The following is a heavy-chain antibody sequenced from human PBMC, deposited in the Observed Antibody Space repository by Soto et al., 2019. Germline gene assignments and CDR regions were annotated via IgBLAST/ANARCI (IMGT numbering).Heavy chain of an antibody. Sequence: SVKVSCKASGGTFSSYAIGWVRQAPGQGLEWMGGIIPIFGTANYAQKFQGRVTITADESTSTAYMELSSLRSEDTAVYYCARGYYDSSGYYSGPFDIWGQGTMVTVSS. CDR2: IIPIFGTA. J-gene: IGHJ3*02. V-gene: IGHV1-69*13. D-gene: IGHD3-22*01. CDR3: ARGYYDSSGYYSGPFDI. CDR1: GGTFSSYA.